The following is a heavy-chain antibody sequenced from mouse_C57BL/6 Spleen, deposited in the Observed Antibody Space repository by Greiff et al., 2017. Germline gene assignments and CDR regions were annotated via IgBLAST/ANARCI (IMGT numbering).Heavy chain of an antibody. D-gene: IGHD2-4*01. CDR3: ARSDDYDGGFDY. CDR1: GYTFTSYW. CDR2: IHPNSGST. J-gene: IGHJ2*01. V-gene: IGHV1-64*01. Sequence: QVQLQQSGAELVKPGASVKLSCKASGYTFTSYWMHWVKQRPGQGLEWIGMIHPNSGSTNYNEKFKSKATLTVDKSSSTAYMQLSSLTSEDSAVYYCARSDDYDGGFDYWGQGTTLTVSS.